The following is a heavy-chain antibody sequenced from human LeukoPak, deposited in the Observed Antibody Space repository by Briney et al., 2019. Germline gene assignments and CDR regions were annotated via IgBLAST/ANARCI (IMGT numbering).Heavy chain of an antibody. CDR3: ARDRGYSWYFDS. Sequence: PGGSLRLSCGASGFTFRNHAMSWVRQAPGKGLEWVSSITSRSDYISYADSVKGRFTISRDNAKNSLYLQMNSLRAEDTAVYYCARDRGYSWYFDSWGLGTLVTVSS. J-gene: IGHJ4*02. CDR1: GFTFRNHA. CDR2: ITSRSDYI. V-gene: IGHV3-21*01. D-gene: IGHD3-10*01.